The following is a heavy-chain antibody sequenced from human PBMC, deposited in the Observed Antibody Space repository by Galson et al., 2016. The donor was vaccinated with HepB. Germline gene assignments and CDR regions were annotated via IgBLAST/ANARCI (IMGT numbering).Heavy chain of an antibody. D-gene: IGHD3-9*01. CDR3: AKTSTRRYFDWLFFAH. CDR1: GFTFSSYA. CDR2: ISGSGGST. Sequence: SLRLSCAASGFTFSSYAMSWVRQAPGKGLEWVSAISGSGGSTYYADSVKGRFTIYRDNSKNTLYLPMNSLRAEDTAVYYCAKTSTRRYFDWLFFAHWCQGTLVTVSS. J-gene: IGHJ4*02. V-gene: IGHV3-23*01.